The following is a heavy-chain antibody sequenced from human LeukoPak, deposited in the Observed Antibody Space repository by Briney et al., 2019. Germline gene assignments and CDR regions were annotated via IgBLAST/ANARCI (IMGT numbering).Heavy chain of an antibody. CDR3: ARQYCSSTSCPPDY. CDR1: GFTFSSYS. CDR2: ISSSSSYI. J-gene: IGHJ4*02. V-gene: IGHV3-21*01. D-gene: IGHD2-2*01. Sequence: GGSLRFSCAASGFTFSSYSMNWVRQAPGKGLEWVSSISSSSSYIYYADSVKGRFTISRDNAKNSLYLQMNSLRAEDTAVYYCARQYCSSTSCPPDYWGQGTLVTVSS.